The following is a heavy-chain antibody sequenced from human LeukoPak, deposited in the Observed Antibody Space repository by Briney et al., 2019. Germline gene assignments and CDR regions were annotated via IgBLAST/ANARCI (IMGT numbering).Heavy chain of an antibody. D-gene: IGHD2-15*01. CDR1: GGSFSSEA. Sequence: ASVKVSCKAFGGSFSSEAISWVRQAPGQGLEWMGGIIPIFGTANYAQKFQGRVTITTDKSTTTAYMEVSSLRPEDTAVYYCGRKAGDCGGGSCYSIDYWGQGTLVTVSS. CDR3: GRKAGDCGGGSCYSIDY. V-gene: IGHV1-69*05. CDR2: IIPIFGTA. J-gene: IGHJ4*02.